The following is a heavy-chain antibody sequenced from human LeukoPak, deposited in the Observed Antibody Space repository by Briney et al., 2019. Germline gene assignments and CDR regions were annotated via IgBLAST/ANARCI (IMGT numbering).Heavy chain of an antibody. V-gene: IGHV4-34*01. J-gene: IGHJ4*02. CDR3: ARAAEYRSGWYLFDY. D-gene: IGHD6-19*01. Sequence: SETLSLTCAVYGGSFIDYYWSWIRQPPGRGLEWIGETNHCGSANYNPSLKSRATISVQTSNKQFSLKLSSVTAADTAMYYCARAAEYRSGWYLFDYWGQGILVTVSA. CDR1: GGSFIDYY. CDR2: TNHCGSA.